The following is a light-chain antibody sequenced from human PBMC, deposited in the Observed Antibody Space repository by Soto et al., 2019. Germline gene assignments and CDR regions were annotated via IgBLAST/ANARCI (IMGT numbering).Light chain of an antibody. CDR3: QQYNNWPRAT. J-gene: IGKJ4*01. CDR2: RAS. CDR1: QSINSN. V-gene: IGKV3-15*01. Sequence: EMVMTQSPATLSLSPGERATLSCRASQSINSNLAWYQQKPGQAPRLFIFRASSRATGLPARFSASGSGTDFNLTISSLQSEDFAVYYCQQYNNWPRATFGGGTKVDIK.